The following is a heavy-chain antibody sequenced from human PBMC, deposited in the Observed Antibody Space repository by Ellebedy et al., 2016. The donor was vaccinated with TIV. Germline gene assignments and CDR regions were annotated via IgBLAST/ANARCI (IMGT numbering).Heavy chain of an antibody. Sequence: GESLKISCAASGFTFSSDGMHWVRQAPGKGLEWVAFIRYDGSTTYSADSVKGRFTISRDNSKNTLYLQMNSLRPEDTAVYYCAKSGGFDSRNYFDYWGQGTLVTVSS. J-gene: IGHJ4*02. CDR2: IRYDGSTT. CDR3: AKSGGFDSRNYFDY. CDR1: GFTFSSDG. V-gene: IGHV3-30*02. D-gene: IGHD1-26*01.